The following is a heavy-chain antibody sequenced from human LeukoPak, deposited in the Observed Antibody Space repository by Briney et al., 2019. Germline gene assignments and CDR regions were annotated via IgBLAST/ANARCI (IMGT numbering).Heavy chain of an antibody. J-gene: IGHJ6*03. CDR3: ARSPDCSSTSCYYYYYYYMDV. CDR2: INPSGGST. V-gene: IGHV1-46*01. Sequence: ASVKVSCKASGYTFTSYYMHWVRQAPGQGLEWMGIINPSGGSTSYAQKFQGRVTITADESTSTAYMELSSLRSEDTAVYYCARSPDCSSTSCYYYYYYYMDVWGKGTTVTISS. D-gene: IGHD2-2*01. CDR1: GYTFTSYY.